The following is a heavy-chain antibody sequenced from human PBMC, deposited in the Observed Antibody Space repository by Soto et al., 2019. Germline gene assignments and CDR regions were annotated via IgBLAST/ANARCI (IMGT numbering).Heavy chain of an antibody. CDR3: ARGVAEDIVVVPADEVRFDP. Sequence: SETLSLTCTVSGGSISSGGYYWSWIRQHPGKGLEWIGYIYYSGSTYYNPSLKSRVTISVDTSKNQFSLELSSVTAADTAVYYCARGVAEDIVVVPADEVRFDPWGQGTLVTVSS. J-gene: IGHJ5*02. D-gene: IGHD2-2*01. V-gene: IGHV4-31*03. CDR1: GGSISSGGYY. CDR2: IYYSGST.